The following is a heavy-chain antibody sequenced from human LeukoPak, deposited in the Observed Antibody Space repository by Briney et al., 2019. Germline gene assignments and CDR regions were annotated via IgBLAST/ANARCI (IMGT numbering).Heavy chain of an antibody. Sequence: ASVKVSCKASGYTFTSYGISWVRQAPGQRLEWMGWINAGNGNTKYSQKFQGRVTITRDTSASTAYMELSSLRSEDTAVYFCAKTAYDILTGEIHNWFDPWGQGTLVTVSS. D-gene: IGHD3-9*01. CDR1: GYTFTSYG. CDR2: INAGNGNT. V-gene: IGHV1-3*01. J-gene: IGHJ5*02. CDR3: AKTAYDILTGEIHNWFDP.